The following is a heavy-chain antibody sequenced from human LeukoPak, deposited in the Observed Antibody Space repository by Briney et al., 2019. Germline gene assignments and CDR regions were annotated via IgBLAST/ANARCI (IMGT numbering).Heavy chain of an antibody. CDR2: ISSASGYT. CDR1: GFTLSIYS. J-gene: IGHJ3*02. V-gene: IGHV3-21*06. D-gene: IGHD2-21*01. CDR3: ARDYSDTGSFDI. Sequence: GGSLRLSCAASGFTLSIYSMNWVRQAPGKGLEWVSSISSASGYTYSADSVKGRFTISRDNAKNSLYLQLNSLRAEDTAVYYCARDYSDTGSFDIWGQGTMVTVSS.